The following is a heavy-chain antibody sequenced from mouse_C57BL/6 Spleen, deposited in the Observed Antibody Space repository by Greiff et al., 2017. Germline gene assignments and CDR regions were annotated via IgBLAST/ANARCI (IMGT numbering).Heavy chain of an antibody. J-gene: IGHJ1*03. D-gene: IGHD2-4*01. CDR1: GYTFTSYW. CDR2: INPNNGGT. V-gene: IGHV1-53*01. Sequence: QVQLQQPGTELVKPGASVKLSCKASGYTFTSYWMHWVKQRPGQGLEWIGDINPNNGGTIYNQKFKGKATLTVDKSSSTAYMELRSLTSEDTAVYYCAKAGLPWYFDVWGTGTTVTVSS. CDR3: AKAGLPWYFDV.